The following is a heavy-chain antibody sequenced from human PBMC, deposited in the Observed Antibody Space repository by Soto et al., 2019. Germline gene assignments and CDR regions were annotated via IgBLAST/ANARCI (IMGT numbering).Heavy chain of an antibody. CDR1: GFTFSSYA. CDR3: AIDPSTTRFYYYYYMDV. Sequence: EVQLVESGGGLVQPGGSLRLSCAASGFTFSSYAMHWVRQAPGKGLEYVSAISSNGGSTYYANSVKGRFTISRDNSKNTLYLQMGSLRAEDMAVYYCAIDPSTTRFYYYYYMDVWGKGTTVTVSS. D-gene: IGHD4-17*01. V-gene: IGHV3-64*01. J-gene: IGHJ6*03. CDR2: ISSNGGST.